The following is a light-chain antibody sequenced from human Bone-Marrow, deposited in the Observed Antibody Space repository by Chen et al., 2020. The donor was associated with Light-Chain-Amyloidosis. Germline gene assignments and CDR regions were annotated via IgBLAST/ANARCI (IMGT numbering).Light chain of an antibody. V-gene: IGKV1-39*01. CDR2: AAS. J-gene: IGKJ1*01. CDR3: QQSYSTPR. CDR1: QDISSY. Sequence: DIQMTQSPSSLSASVGDRVTITCQASQDISSYLNWYQQKPGKAPKLLIYAASSLQSGVPSRFSGSGSGTDFTLTISSLQPEDFATYYCQQSYSTPRFGQGTKVEIK.